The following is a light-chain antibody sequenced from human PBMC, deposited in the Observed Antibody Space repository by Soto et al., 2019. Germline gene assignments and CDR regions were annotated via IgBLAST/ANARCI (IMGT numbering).Light chain of an antibody. CDR1: QSISSSY. V-gene: IGKV3-20*01. CDR3: QQYGTSLLT. CDR2: GAS. J-gene: IGKJ4*01. Sequence: EIVLTQSPGTLSLPPGERATLSCRAIQSISSSYLAWYQQKPGQAPRLLIYGASSRATGIPDRFSGSGSGTDFTLTISRLEPEDFAVYYCQQYGTSLLTFGGGTKVEIK.